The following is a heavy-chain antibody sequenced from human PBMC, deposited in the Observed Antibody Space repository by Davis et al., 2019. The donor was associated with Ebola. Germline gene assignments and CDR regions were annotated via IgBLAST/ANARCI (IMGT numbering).Heavy chain of an antibody. V-gene: IGHV4-34*09. D-gene: IGHD1-1*01. J-gene: IGHJ4*02. CDR2: INHSGST. CDR1: GGSFSGYY. CDR3: AREERKQLERQLDY. Sequence: MPSETLSLTCAVYGGSFSGYYWSWIRQPPGKGLEWIGEINHSGSTNYNPSLKSRVTISVDTSKNQFSLKLSSVTAADTAVYYCAREERKQLERQLDYWGQGTLVTVSS.